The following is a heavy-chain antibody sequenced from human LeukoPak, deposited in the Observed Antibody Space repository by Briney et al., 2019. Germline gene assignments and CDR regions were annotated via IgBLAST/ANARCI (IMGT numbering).Heavy chain of an antibody. CDR3: ARVGCTSTTCYTDEHFDY. CDR1: GFTFSYYA. J-gene: IGHJ4*02. Sequence: PGGSLRLSCAASGFTFSYYAMTWVRQAPGKGLEWVSSINISGGSTYYADSVKGRFTISRDNSKNTLYLQMNSLRAEDTAVYFCARVGCTSTTCYTDEHFDYWGQGTLVTVSS. D-gene: IGHD2-2*02. V-gene: IGHV3-23*01. CDR2: INISGGST.